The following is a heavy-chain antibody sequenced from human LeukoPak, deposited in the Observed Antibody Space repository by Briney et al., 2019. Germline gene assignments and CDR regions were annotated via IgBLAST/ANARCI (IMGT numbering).Heavy chain of an antibody. CDR3: AKWEVESGLLSFGDNWFDP. V-gene: IGHV3-21*04. D-gene: IGHD3-10*01. Sequence: GGSLRLTCAASGCTFSSYSMNWVRQAPGKGLEGVSSISSSSSYIYYADSVKGRFTISRDNAKNSLYLQMNSLRAEDTAVYYYAKWEVESGLLSFGDNWFDPWGQGTLVTVSS. CDR2: ISSSSSYI. CDR1: GCTFSSYS. J-gene: IGHJ5*02.